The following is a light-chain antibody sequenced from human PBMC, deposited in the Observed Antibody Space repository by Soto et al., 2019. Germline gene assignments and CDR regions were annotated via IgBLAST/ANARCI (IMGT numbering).Light chain of an antibody. CDR3: CSYVGSYSYV. CDR1: TSDVGGYNY. CDR2: EVS. V-gene: IGLV2-14*01. J-gene: IGLJ1*01. Sequence: QSVLTQPASVSGSPGQSITISCTGTTSDVGGYNYVSWYQQHPGKVPKLLIHEVSNRPSGVSNRFSGSKSGNTASLTISGLQAEDEADYYCCSYVGSYSYVFGTGTKVTVL.